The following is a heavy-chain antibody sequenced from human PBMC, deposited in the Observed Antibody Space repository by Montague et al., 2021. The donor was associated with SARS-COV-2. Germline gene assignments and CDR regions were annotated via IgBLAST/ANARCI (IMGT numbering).Heavy chain of an antibody. CDR1: SGSISNYY. J-gene: IGHJ6*02. CDR2: ISKLERT. V-gene: IGHV4-59*08. CDR3: ARSVQFAYGLDV. D-gene: IGHD3-16*01. Sequence: SETLSLTCTVSSGSISNYYWSWIRQPPGKGRGGIGFISKLERTTSNPSLESRVPISIDTSKTQFSLRVRSVTAADTAVYYCARSVQFAYGLDVWGQGTTVTISS.